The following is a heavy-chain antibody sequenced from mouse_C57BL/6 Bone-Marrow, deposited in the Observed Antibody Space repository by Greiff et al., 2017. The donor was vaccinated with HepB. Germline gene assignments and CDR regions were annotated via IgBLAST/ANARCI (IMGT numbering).Heavy chain of an antibody. CDR3: ARGAQTTDTCAY. V-gene: IGHV1-52*01. D-gene: IGHD5-5*01. CDR1: VYTFPSYL. J-gene: IGHJ3*01. CDR2: IDPSDSET. Sequence: HVQLPPPVAELVRPVSSVPLSCQASVYTFPSYLLHLLKQRPIQGLEWIGNIDPSDSETHYNQKFKDKATLTVDKSSSTAYMQLSSLTSEDSAVYYCARGAQTTDTCAYGGKGTLVTVSA.